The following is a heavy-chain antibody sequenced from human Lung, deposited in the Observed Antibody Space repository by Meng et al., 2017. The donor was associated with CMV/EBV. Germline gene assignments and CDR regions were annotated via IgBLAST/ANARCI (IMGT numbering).Heavy chain of an antibody. CDR1: GGTSNTYT. Sequence: SXXVSCKASGGTSNTYTFNWVRQAPGRGLEWMGGIIPYLGEPTYAQGFQGRVTITTDRSTTADMELNGLRSDDTAGYYCAGRGSYGRVIHVWGQGTVVTVSS. CDR2: IIPYLGEP. CDR3: AGRGSYGRVIHV. J-gene: IGHJ3*01. V-gene: IGHV1-69*10. D-gene: IGHD3-10*01.